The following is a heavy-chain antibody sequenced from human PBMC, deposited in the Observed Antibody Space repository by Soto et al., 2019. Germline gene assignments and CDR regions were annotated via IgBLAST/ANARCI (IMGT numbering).Heavy chain of an antibody. V-gene: IGHV4-59*08. CDR1: GGSISSYY. CDR3: ARHGREDSRGFYSWFDP. D-gene: IGHD3-22*01. J-gene: IGHJ5*02. Sequence: SETLSLTCTVSGGSISSYYWSGIRQSPGKGLEWIGYTANTNYNPSLMGRVTISVDTSKNQFSLKLYSVTAADTAVYYCARHGREDSRGFYSWFDPWGQGTLVTVS. CDR2: TANT.